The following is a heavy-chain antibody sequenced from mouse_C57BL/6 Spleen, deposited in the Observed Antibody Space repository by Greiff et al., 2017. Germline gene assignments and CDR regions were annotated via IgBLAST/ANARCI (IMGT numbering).Heavy chain of an antibody. V-gene: IGHV1-76*01. Sequence: QVQLMQSGAELVRPGASVKLSCKASGYTFTDYYINWVKQRPGQGLEWIARIYPGSGNTYYNEKFKGKATLTAEKSSSTAYMQLSSLTSEDSAVYFCARGEIYSDHDRFAYWGQGTLVTVSA. CDR2: IYPGSGNT. J-gene: IGHJ3*01. D-gene: IGHD2-4*01. CDR1: GYTFTDYY. CDR3: ARGEIYSDHDRFAY.